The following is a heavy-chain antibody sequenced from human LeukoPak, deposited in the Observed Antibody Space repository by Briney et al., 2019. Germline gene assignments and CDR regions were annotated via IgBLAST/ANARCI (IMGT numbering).Heavy chain of an antibody. CDR1: GYTFTGYF. CDR2: INPNTGGT. V-gene: IGHV1-2*02. CDR3: ARPSLGSGATPSNY. J-gene: IGHJ4*02. D-gene: IGHD2-15*01. Sequence: ASVKVSCTASGYTFTGYFIHWVRQAPGQGLEWMGWINPNTGGTIYAQKFQGRVTMTRDTSISTAYMDLTRLTSDDTAVYYCARPSLGSGATPSNYWGQGTLVTVSS.